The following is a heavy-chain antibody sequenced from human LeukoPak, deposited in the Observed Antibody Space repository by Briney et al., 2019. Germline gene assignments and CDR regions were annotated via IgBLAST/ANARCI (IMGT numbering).Heavy chain of an antibody. CDR2: ISYDGSNK. CDR1: GFTFSSYA. V-gene: IGHV3-30-3*01. J-gene: IGHJ4*02. Sequence: GGSLRLSCAASGFTFSSYAMHWVRQAPGKGLEWVAVISYDGSNKYYADSVKGRFTISRDNSKNTLYLQMYSLRAEDTAVYYCARHDPKKYFDYWGQGTLVTVSS. CDR3: ARHDPKKYFDY.